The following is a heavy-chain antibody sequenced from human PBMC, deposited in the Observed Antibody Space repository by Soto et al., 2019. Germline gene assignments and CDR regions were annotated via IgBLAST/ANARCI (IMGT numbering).Heavy chain of an antibody. D-gene: IGHD6-13*01. CDR1: GFSLSTSGVG. CDR3: ARPTRGSYIAAAESDNNWFDP. CDR2: IYWDDDK. Sequence: GSGPTLVNPTQTLTLTCTFSGFSLSTSGVGVGWIRQPPGKALEWLALIYWDDDKRYSPSLKSRLTITKDTSKNQVVLTMTNMDPVDTATYYCARPTRGSYIAAAESDNNWFDPWGQGTLVTVSS. V-gene: IGHV2-5*02. J-gene: IGHJ5*02.